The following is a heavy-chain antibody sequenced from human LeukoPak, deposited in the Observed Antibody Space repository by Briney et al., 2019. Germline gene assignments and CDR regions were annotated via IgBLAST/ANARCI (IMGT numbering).Heavy chain of an antibody. D-gene: IGHD2-2*03. V-gene: IGHV3-23*01. Sequence: PGGSLRLSCAASGFSFSTYAMTWLPQAPGKGREWVSTTTDGGGNTHYADAVKGRFTMSRDNSKNTLYLQLNSLRAEDTAVYYCARDVSMDIGGSDCWGPGTLVTVSS. CDR3: ARDVSMDIGGSDC. CDR2: TTDGGGNT. CDR1: GFSFSTYA. J-gene: IGHJ4*02.